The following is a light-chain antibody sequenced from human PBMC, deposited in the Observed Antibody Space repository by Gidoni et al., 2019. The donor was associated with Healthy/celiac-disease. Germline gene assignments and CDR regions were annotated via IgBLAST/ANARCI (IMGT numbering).Light chain of an antibody. CDR2: DAS. CDR3: QQYNSYSTWT. J-gene: IGKJ1*01. V-gene: IGKV1-5*01. CDR1: QSISSW. Sequence: DIQMTQSPSTLSASVGDRVTITCRASQSISSWLAWYQQKPGKAPKLLIYDASSFESGVPSRFSGSGSVTEFTLTISSLQPDDFATYYCQQYNSYSTWTFGQGTKVEIK.